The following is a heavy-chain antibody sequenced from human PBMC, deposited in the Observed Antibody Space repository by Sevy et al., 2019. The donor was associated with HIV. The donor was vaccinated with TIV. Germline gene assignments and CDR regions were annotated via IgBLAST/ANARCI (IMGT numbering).Heavy chain of an antibody. Sequence: GGSLRLSCAASGFTVSSNYMSWVRQAPGKGLEWVSVIYSGGSTYYADSVKGRFTISRDNSKNTLYLQMNSLRAEDTAGYYCAAYSSSWAAEYFQHWGQGTLVTVSS. CDR1: GFTVSSNY. D-gene: IGHD6-13*01. CDR2: IYSGGST. J-gene: IGHJ1*01. CDR3: AAYSSSWAAEYFQH. V-gene: IGHV3-66*02.